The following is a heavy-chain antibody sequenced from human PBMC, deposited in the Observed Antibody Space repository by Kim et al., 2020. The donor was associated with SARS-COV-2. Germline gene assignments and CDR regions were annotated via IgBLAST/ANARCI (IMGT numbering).Heavy chain of an antibody. J-gene: IGHJ4*02. D-gene: IGHD6-19*01. V-gene: IGHV5-51*01. CDR3: ARQSGWSPAFDY. Sequence: RYSPSFQGQVTISAAKSISTAYLQWSSLKASDTAMYYCARQSGWSPAFDYWGQGTLVTVSS.